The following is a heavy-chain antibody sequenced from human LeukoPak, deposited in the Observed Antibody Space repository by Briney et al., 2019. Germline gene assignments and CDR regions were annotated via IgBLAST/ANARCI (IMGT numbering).Heavy chain of an antibody. J-gene: IGHJ4*02. D-gene: IGHD6-19*01. CDR2: ISAYNANT. V-gene: IGHV1-18*01. CDR3: ARVQGSSGWYIFGY. CDR1: GYTLRSYG. Sequence: ASVKVSCKASGYTLRSYGITWVRQAAGQGLECMGWISAYNANTNFAQNLQGRVTMTTDTSTSTAYMELRSLRSDDTAVYYCARVQGSSGWYIFGYWGQGTLVTVSS.